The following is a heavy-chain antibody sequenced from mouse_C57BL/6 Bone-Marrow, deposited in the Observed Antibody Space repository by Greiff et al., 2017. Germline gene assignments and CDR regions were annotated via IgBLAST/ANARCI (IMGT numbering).Heavy chain of an antibody. Sequence: HVQLQQPGAELVRPGSSVKLSCKASGYTFTSYWMHWVKQRPIQGLEWIGNIDPSDSETHYNQKFKDKATLTVDKSSSTAYMQLSSLTSEDSAVYYCARGTTVVSYFDYWGQGTTLTVSS. CDR2: IDPSDSET. J-gene: IGHJ2*01. CDR1: GYTFTSYW. CDR3: ARGTTVVSYFDY. V-gene: IGHV1-52*01. D-gene: IGHD1-1*01.